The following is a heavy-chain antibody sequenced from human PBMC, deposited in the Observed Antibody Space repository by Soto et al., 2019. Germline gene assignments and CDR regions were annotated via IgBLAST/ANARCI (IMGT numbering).Heavy chain of an antibody. CDR3: VKDGPNWGRDFDS. V-gene: IGHV3-21*01. CDR1: GFTFSSYS. Sequence: GGSLRLSCAASGFTFSSYSMNWVRQAPGKGLEWVSSISSSSSYIYYADSVKGRFTISRDNAKNSLYLEMNSLRAEDTAVYYCVKDGPNWGRDFDSWGQGTPVTVSS. CDR2: ISSSSSYI. D-gene: IGHD3-16*01. J-gene: IGHJ4*02.